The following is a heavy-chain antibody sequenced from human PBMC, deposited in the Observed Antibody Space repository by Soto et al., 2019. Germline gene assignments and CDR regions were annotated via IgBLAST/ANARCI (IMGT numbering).Heavy chain of an antibody. D-gene: IGHD2-8*02. CDR3: VKDIGASGAYWYFDL. CDR2: INWNSGDI. J-gene: IGHJ2*01. V-gene: IGHV3-9*01. Sequence: EMQLVESGGGLVQPGRSLRLSCAASGFTFDDFAMHWVRHAPGKGLEWVSGINWNSGDIDYADSVRGRFTISRDNAKNALYLQMNSLRAEDAAFYYCVKDIGASGAYWYFDLWGRGTLVTVSS. CDR1: GFTFDDFA.